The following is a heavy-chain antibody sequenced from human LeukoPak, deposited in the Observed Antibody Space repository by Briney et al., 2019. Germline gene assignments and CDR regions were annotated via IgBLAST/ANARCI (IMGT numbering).Heavy chain of an antibody. V-gene: IGHV1-46*01. CDR1: GYTFTGYY. CDR2: INPSGGST. CDR3: ARAGGGFYFDY. J-gene: IGHJ4*02. Sequence: ASVKVSCKATGYTFTGYYMQWVRQAPGQGLEWMGIINPSGGSTSYAQKFQGRVTMTRDMSTSTVYMELSSLRSEDTAVYYCARAGGGFYFDYWGQGTLVTVSS. D-gene: IGHD3-16*01.